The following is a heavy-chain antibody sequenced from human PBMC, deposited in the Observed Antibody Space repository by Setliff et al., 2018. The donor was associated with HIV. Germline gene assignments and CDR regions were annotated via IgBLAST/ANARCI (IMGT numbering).Heavy chain of an antibody. CDR3: ARDPNEWDAFDI. D-gene: IGHD1-1*01. J-gene: IGHJ3*02. CDR2: ISSSSSSYT. CDR1: GGSISSGDYY. V-gene: IGHV3-11*06. Sequence: LSLTCTVSGGSISSGDYYWGWIRQAPGKGLEWVSYISSSSSSYTNYADSVKGRFTISRDNAKNSLYLQMNSLRAEDTAVYYCARDPNEWDAFDIWGQGTMVTVSS.